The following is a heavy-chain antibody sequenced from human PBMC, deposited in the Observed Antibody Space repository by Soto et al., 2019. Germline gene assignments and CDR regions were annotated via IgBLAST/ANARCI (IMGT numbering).Heavy chain of an antibody. J-gene: IGHJ4*02. Sequence: QVHLEESGGGLVKPGGSLRLSCTASGFTFSDYYMSWIRQAPGKGLEWLAYISGSGSTTYYTDSVKGRFAISRDNARTSLYLQINSLRVEDSAVYYCARSSLTYFEFLGQGTLVTVSS. CDR3: ARSSLTYFEF. V-gene: IGHV3-11*01. CDR1: GFTFSDYY. CDR2: ISGSGSTT.